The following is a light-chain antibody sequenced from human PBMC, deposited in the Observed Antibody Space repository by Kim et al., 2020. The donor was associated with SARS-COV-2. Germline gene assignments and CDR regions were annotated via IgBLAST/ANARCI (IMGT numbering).Light chain of an antibody. CDR3: QSRDSGGNVV. J-gene: IGLJ2*01. CDR1: SLRSYY. CDR2: GRN. Sequence: SSELTQDPAVSVALGQTVRITCQGDSLRSYYATWYQQKPRQAPLLVIFGRNNRPSGIPDRFSGSTSGNTASLTISGDQAEDEADFYCQSRDSGGNVVFGGGTKVTVL. V-gene: IGLV3-19*01.